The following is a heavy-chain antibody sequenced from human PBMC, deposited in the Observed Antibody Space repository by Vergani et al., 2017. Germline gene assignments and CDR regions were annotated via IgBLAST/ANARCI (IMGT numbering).Heavy chain of an antibody. CDR2: IYPADSDT. D-gene: IGHD1-1*01. J-gene: IGHJ4*02. V-gene: IGHV5-51*01. Sequence: EVELVLSGPEMRKPGESLTISCKGSEYSFGNYWIGWVRQMPGKGLECMGIIYPADSDTRYSPSFQGQVTISADKSISTAFRQWDSLKASDTALYYCAIHTTYTDSWGQGTLVTVSS. CDR3: AIHTTYTDS. CDR1: EYSFGNYW.